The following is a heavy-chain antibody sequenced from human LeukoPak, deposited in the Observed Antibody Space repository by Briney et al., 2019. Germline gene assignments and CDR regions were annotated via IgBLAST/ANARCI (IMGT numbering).Heavy chain of an antibody. CDR2: IRSSSSTI. CDR3: ARQAVTTGEINDY. D-gene: IGHD4-17*01. J-gene: IGHJ4*02. CDR1: GFTFSSYS. Sequence: GGSLRLSCAASGFTFSSYSMNWVRQAPGKGLEWVSYIRSSSSTIYYADSVKGRFTISRDNAKNSLYLQMNSLRAEDTAVYYCARQAVTTGEINDYWGQGTLVTVSS. V-gene: IGHV3-48*01.